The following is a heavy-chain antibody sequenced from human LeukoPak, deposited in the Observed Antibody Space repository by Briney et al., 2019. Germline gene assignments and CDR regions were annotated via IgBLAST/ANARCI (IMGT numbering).Heavy chain of an antibody. V-gene: IGHV3-43D*04. CDR2: ISWDGGST. Sequence: EGSLRLSCAASGFTFDDYAMHWVRQAPGKGLEWVSLISWDGGSTYYADSVKGRFTISRDNSKNSLYLQMNSLRAEDTALYYCAKDKAVAGTSGYYYYGMDVWGKGTTVTVSS. CDR3: AKDKAVAGTSGYYYYGMDV. CDR1: GFTFDDYA. D-gene: IGHD6-19*01. J-gene: IGHJ6*04.